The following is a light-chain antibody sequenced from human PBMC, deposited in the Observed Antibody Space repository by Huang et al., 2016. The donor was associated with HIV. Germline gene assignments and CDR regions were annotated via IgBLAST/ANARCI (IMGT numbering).Light chain of an antibody. CDR3: QQYKNYWIT. V-gene: IGKV1-5*03. CDR2: KTS. Sequence: SASVGDIVTITCRASQSIGNWLAWYQQKPGKAPKVLIYKTSTLESGVPSRFSGSGSGTEFTLTISSLQPDDLATYYCQQYKNYWITFGQGTRLEIK. J-gene: IGKJ5*01. CDR1: QSIGNW.